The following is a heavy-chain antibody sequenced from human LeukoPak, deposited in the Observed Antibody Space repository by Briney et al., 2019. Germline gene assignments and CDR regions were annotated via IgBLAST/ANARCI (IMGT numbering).Heavy chain of an antibody. CDR2: IIPIFGTA. CDR1: GGTLSSYA. Sequence: ASVKVSCKASGGTLSSYAISWVRQAPGQGLEWMGGIIPIFGTANYAQKFQGRVTITADESTSTAYMELSSLRSEDTAVYYCARDHSSSSSPMDVWGQGTTVTVSS. D-gene: IGHD6-6*01. CDR3: ARDHSSSSSPMDV. V-gene: IGHV1-69*01. J-gene: IGHJ6*02.